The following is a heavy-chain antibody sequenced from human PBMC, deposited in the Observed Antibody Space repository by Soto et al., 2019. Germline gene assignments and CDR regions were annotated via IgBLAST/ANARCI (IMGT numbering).Heavy chain of an antibody. J-gene: IGHJ3*02. D-gene: IGHD2-21*02. Sequence: QVQLQESGPGLVKPSETLSLTCTVSGGSISSYYWSWIRQPPGKGLEWIGYIYYSGSTNYNPSLKSRVTILVDTSKNQFSLKLSSVTAADTAVYYCASLAYCGGDCYSNDAFDIWGQGTMVTVSS. CDR3: ASLAYCGGDCYSNDAFDI. CDR1: GGSISSYY. V-gene: IGHV4-59*01. CDR2: IYYSGST.